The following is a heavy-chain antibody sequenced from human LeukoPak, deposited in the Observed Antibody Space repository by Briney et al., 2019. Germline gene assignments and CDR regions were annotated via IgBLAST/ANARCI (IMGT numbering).Heavy chain of an antibody. J-gene: IGHJ4*02. CDR1: GGSISSDNYY. CDR2: IYTSGST. CDR3: ARAHYDSSAYYESLHFDY. Sequence: PSETLSLTCTVSGGSISSDNYYWSWIRQPAGKGLEWIGRIYTSGSTNYNPSLRSRVTISVDTSKNQFSLKLSSVAAADTAVYYCARAHYDSSAYYESLHFDYWGQGTLVTVSS. D-gene: IGHD3-22*01. V-gene: IGHV4-61*02.